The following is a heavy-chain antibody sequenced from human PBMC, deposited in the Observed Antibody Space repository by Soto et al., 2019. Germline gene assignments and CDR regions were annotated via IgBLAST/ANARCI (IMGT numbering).Heavy chain of an antibody. CDR2: ISYDGSNK. CDR1: GFTFSSYA. CDR3: ASLRGIAAAGPDY. J-gene: IGHJ4*02. D-gene: IGHD6-13*01. V-gene: IGHV3-30-3*01. Sequence: GGSLRLSCAASGFTFSSYAMHWVRQAPGKGLEWVAVISYDGSNKYYADSAKGRFTISRDNSKNTLYLQMNSLRAEDTAVYYCASLRGIAAAGPDYWGQGTLVTVSS.